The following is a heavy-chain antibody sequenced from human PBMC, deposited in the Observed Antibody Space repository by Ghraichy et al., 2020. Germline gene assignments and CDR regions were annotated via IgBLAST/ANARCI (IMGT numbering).Heavy chain of an antibody. CDR2: ISHTGDT. Sequence: SETLSLTCAVSGASISSSDWWSWVRQSPGKGLEWIGEISHTGDTNYNPSLTSRVIMTVDKSKNHFSLELTSVTAADTATYYCARDMEGTIFNVLDDWGQGTLITVSS. D-gene: IGHD3-10*01. CDR3: ARDMEGTIFNVLDD. J-gene: IGHJ4*02. CDR1: GASISSSDW. V-gene: IGHV4-4*02.